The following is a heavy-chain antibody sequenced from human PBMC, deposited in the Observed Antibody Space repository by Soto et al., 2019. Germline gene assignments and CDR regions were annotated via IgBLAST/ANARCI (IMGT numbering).Heavy chain of an antibody. D-gene: IGHD3-10*01. CDR2: IYYSGST. J-gene: IGHJ5*02. CDR1: DGSVRSGSYY. Sequence: PSETLSHTCTVADGSVRSGSYYWSWIRQPPGKGLEWIGYIYYSGSTNYNPSLKSRVTISVDTSKNQFSLKLSSVTAADTAVYYCARESPMGNLFDPWGQGTPV. CDR3: ARESPMGNLFDP. V-gene: IGHV4-61*01.